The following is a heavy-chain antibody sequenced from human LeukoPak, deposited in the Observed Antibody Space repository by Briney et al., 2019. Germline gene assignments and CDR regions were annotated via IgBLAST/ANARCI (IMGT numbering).Heavy chain of an antibody. CDR3: AREIWSGYYTKYYYYGMDV. CDR1: GGSISSGGYY. V-gene: IGHV4-31*03. CDR2: IYYSGST. J-gene: IGHJ6*02. Sequence: SQTLSLTCTVSGGSISSGGYYWSWIRQHPGKGLEWIGYIYYSGSTYYNPSLKSRVTISVDTSKNQFSLKLSSVTAADTAMYYCAREIWSGYYTKYYYYGMDVWGQGTTVTVSS. D-gene: IGHD3-3*01.